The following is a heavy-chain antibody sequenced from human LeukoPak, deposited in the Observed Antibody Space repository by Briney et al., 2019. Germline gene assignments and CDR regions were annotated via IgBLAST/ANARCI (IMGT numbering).Heavy chain of an antibody. CDR1: GFTFSSYE. CDR2: ISSSGSTI. Sequence: GGSLRLSCAASGFTFSSYEMNWVRQAPGKGLEWVSYISSSGSTIYYADSVKGRFTISRDNSKNTLYLQMNSLRVEDTAMYYCAREIRRPYFHFWGQGTLVTVSS. J-gene: IGHJ4*02. V-gene: IGHV3-48*03. CDR3: AREIRRPYFHF.